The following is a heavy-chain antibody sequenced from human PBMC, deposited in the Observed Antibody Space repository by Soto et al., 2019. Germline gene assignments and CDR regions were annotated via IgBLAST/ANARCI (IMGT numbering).Heavy chain of an antibody. D-gene: IGHD3-22*01. J-gene: IGHJ5*02. V-gene: IGHV1-3*01. CDR2: INAGNGNT. CDR1: GYTFTSYA. Sequence: ASVKVSCKASGYTFTSYAMHWVRQAPGQRLEWMAWINAGNGNTKYSQKFQGRVTITRDTSTSTAYMELRSLRSDDTAVYYCARDQESHYYYDSSGYYYVYGWFDPWGQGTLVTVSS. CDR3: ARDQESHYYYDSSGYYYVYGWFDP.